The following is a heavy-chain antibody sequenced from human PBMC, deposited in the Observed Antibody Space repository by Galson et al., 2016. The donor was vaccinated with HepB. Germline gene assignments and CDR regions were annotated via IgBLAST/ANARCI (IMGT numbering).Heavy chain of an antibody. Sequence: LSLTCTVSGGSLSNTTYYWGWIRQPPGKGLEWIGSIYYSGTTYNNPSLKNRVTMSVDTSRNQFSLSLTSVTAADTAVYYCARQSVLTGGIFLWFELIDNWGPGTLVTVSS. CDR3: ARQSVLTGGIFLWFELIDN. J-gene: IGHJ4*02. CDR1: GGSLSNTTYY. D-gene: IGHD3-10*01. V-gene: IGHV4-39*01. CDR2: IYYSGTT.